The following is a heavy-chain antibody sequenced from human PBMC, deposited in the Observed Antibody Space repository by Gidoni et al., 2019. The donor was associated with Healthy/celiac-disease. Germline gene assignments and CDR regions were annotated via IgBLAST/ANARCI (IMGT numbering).Heavy chain of an antibody. CDR2: ISYDGSNK. CDR3: ARAPHDYGDPSVGYYYGMDV. J-gene: IGHJ6*02. Sequence: QVQLVESGGGVVQPGRSLRLSCAASGFTFSSYAMHWVRQAPGKGLEWVAVISYDGSNKYYADSVKGRFTISRDNSKNTLYLQMNSLRAEDTAVYYCARAPHDYGDPSVGYYYGMDVWGQGTTVTVSS. V-gene: IGHV3-30*01. D-gene: IGHD4-17*01. CDR1: GFTFSSYA.